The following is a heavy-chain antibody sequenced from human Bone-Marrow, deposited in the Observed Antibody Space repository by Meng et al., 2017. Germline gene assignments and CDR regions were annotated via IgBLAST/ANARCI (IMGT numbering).Heavy chain of an antibody. CDR1: GGSISSGGYY. D-gene: IGHD2-15*01. J-gene: IGHJ5*02. Sequence: VPAQGPGPGVLNASQTLALPRTVSGGSISSGGYYWSWIRQQPGKGLEWIGYIYYSGRTYYNPSLKSLVTISVDTSKNQFSLKLSSVTAADTAVYYCARGRRGYCSGGSCYHSNWFDPWGQGTLVTVSS. CDR3: ARGRRGYCSGGSCYHSNWFDP. CDR2: IYYSGRT. V-gene: IGHV4-31*01.